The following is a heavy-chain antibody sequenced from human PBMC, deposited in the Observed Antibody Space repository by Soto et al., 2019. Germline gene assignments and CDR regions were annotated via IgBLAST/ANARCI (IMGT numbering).Heavy chain of an antibody. V-gene: IGHV3-33*08. CDR3: ARSSLPRSTSCYDY. J-gene: IGHJ4*02. Sequence: ALILSVAASGFSFSIYAMYWVREGPGKGLEWVAVIWYDGSNKYYADSVKGRFTISRDNSKNTLYLQMNRLRAEDTALYYCARSSLPRSTSCYDYWGQGTLVTVSS. CDR2: IWYDGSNK. CDR1: GFSFSIYA. D-gene: IGHD2-2*01.